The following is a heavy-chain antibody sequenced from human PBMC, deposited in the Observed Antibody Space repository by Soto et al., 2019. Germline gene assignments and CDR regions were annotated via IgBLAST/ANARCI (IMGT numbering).Heavy chain of an antibody. J-gene: IGHJ6*02. Sequence: SLRLSCADSGFTFSSYCMHWVRQAPGKGLEWVAVISYDGSNKYYADSVKGRFTISRDNSKNTLYLQMNSLRAEDTAVYYCAKVKSPPLSSSWYRYWLVGVDVWGQGATVTVSS. CDR2: ISYDGSNK. D-gene: IGHD6-13*01. V-gene: IGHV3-30*18. CDR3: AKVKSPPLSSSWYRYWLVGVDV. CDR1: GFTFSSYC.